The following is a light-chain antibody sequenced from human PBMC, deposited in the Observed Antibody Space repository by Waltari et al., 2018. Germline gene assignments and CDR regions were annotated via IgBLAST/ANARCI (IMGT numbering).Light chain of an antibody. CDR2: EVS. CDR1: SSDVGGYNY. V-gene: IGLV2-14*01. J-gene: IGLJ3*02. CDR3: SSYTSSISWV. Sequence: QSALTQPASVPGSPGQSITISCPGTSSDVGGYNYVSWYQHHPGKAPKLMIYEVSNRPSGVSNRFSGSKSGNTASLTISGLQAEDEAHFYCSSYTSSISWVFGGGTKLTVL.